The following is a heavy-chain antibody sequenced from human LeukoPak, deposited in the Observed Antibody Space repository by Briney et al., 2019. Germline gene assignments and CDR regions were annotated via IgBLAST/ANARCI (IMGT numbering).Heavy chain of an antibody. CDR1: GYTFTSYY. Sequence: ASVKVSCKASGYTFTSYYMHWVRQAPGQGLEWMGIINPSGGSTSYAQKFQGRVTMTRDTSTSTVYMELSSLRSEDTAVYYCARDRPYYYDSSAYYPDFWGQGTLVTVSS. J-gene: IGHJ4*02. CDR2: INPSGGST. D-gene: IGHD3-22*01. V-gene: IGHV1-46*01. CDR3: ARDRPYYYDSSAYYPDF.